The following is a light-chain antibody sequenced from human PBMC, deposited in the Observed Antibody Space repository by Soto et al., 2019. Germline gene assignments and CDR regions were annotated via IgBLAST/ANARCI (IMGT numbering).Light chain of an antibody. CDR2: DVG. J-gene: IGLJ2*01. V-gene: IGLV2-18*02. CDR3: SSYTTSTSFIL. Sequence: QSALTQPPSVSGSPGQSVTLSCTGTSSDLGSYNRVSWFQQPPGKAPKLILYDVGSRPSGVSNRFSGSRSGNTASLTISGLQAEDEADYYCSSYTTSTSFILFGGGTKLTVL. CDR1: SSDLGSYNR.